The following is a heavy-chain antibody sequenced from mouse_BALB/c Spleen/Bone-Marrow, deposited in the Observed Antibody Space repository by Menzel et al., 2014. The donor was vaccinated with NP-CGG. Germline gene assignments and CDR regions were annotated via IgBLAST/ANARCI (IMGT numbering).Heavy chain of an antibody. V-gene: IGHV1-69*02. CDR2: IDPSDSYS. Sequence: QVHVKQSGAKLVKPGASVKLSCKASGYTFTNYWMHWVKQRPGQGLEWIGEIDPSDSYSNYNQNFKGKATLTVDKSSSTAYMQLTSLTSEDSAVYYCARGVVYYYAMGYWGQGTSVTVSS. CDR1: GYTFTNYW. J-gene: IGHJ4*01. CDR3: ARGVVYYYAMGY.